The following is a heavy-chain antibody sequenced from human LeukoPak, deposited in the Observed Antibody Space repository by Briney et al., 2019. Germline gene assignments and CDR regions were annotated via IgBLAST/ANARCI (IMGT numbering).Heavy chain of an antibody. CDR1: GFTFSGSA. CDR2: IRSKANSYAT. Sequence: PGGSLTLSCAASGFTFSGSALHWVRQASGKGLEWVGHIRSKANSYATGHGASVKGRFTISGDDSKNTAYLQMNSLKTEDTAVYYCTRRGDSSWYPLYYFDYWGQGTLVTVSS. D-gene: IGHD6-13*01. J-gene: IGHJ4*02. V-gene: IGHV3-73*01. CDR3: TRRGDSSWYPLYYFDY.